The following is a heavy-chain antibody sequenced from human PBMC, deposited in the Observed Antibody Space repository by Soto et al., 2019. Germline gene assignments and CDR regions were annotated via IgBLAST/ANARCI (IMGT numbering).Heavy chain of an antibody. CDR2: TYYRFKWNS. Sequence: QVQLHQSGPGLVKPSQTLSLTCAISGDSFSRTSVAWNWIRQSPSRGLEWLGRTYYRFKWNSDYAISVRGRITINPDTSKSQFYLQLNSVTAEDTAVYYCVRGQFSAFDCWGQGTLVTVSS. CDR1: GDSFSRTSVA. CDR3: VRGQFSAFDC. J-gene: IGHJ4*02. V-gene: IGHV6-1*01.